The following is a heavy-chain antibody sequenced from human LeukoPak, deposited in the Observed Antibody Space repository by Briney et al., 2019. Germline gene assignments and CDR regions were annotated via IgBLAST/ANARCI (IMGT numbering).Heavy chain of an antibody. J-gene: IGHJ4*02. V-gene: IGHV1-8*03. Sequence: GASVKVSCKASGGTFSSYAINWVRQATGQGLEWMGWMNPNSGNTGYAQKFQGRVTITRNTSISTAYMELSSLRSEDTAVYYCARGGTYSSGWYGVWGQGTLATVSS. CDR1: GGTFSSYA. D-gene: IGHD6-19*01. CDR2: MNPNSGNT. CDR3: ARGGTYSSGWYGV.